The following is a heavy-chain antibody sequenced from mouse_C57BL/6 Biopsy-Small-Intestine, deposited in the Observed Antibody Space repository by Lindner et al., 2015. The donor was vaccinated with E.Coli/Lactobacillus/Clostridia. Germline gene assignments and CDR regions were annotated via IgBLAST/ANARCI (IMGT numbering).Heavy chain of an antibody. V-gene: IGHV1-66*01. Sequence: SVKVSCKISGFSFSNYAITWVRQAPGQGLEWMGTVSGYHGTTNSVQNLQARVTLTTDTSTNSAYMELRSLTSDDTATYYCARGPEDPEKWDLFLDFWGQGTLVTVSS. D-gene: IGHD1-3*01. CDR2: VSGYHGTT. CDR3: ARGPEDPEKWDLFLDF. CDR1: GFSFSNYA. J-gene: IGHJ4*01.